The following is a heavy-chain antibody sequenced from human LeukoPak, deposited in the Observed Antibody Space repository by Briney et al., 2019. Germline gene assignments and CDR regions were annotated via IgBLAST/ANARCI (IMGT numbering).Heavy chain of an antibody. J-gene: IGHJ4*02. Sequence: PGGSVRLSCTASGFTFSNSWMRWVRQAPGKGLEWVGRINSKTDGGTTDYAAHVKGRFTISRDDSKNTLYLQMNSLKTEDIAVYYCTTDLSGAYNIFDYWGQGTLVTVSS. D-gene: IGHD5-24*01. CDR2: INSKTDGGTT. V-gene: IGHV3-15*01. CDR1: GFTFSNSW. CDR3: TTDLSGAYNIFDY.